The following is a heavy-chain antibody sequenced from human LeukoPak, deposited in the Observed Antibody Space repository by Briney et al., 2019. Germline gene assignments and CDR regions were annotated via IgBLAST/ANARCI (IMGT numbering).Heavy chain of an antibody. D-gene: IGHD5-24*01. CDR3: ATGDGYNSFDY. V-gene: IGHV4-4*07. J-gene: IGHJ4*02. Sequence: SETLSLTCTVSGGSFSSYYWSWIRQPAGKGLEWIGRIYTSGSTHYNSSLKSRVTMSVDTSKNQVSLKLSSVTAADTAVYYCATGDGYNSFDYWGQGTLVTVSS. CDR2: IYTSGST. CDR1: GGSFSSYY.